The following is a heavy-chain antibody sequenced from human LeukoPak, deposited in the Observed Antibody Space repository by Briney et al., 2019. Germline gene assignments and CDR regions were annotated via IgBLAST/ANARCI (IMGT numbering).Heavy chain of an antibody. J-gene: IGHJ4*02. D-gene: IGHD4-17*01. Sequence: SETLSLTCTVSGGSISSHFWTWIRQPAGKGLEWIGRIYTSGIANYNPSLKSRVTMSIDTSKNQFSLKLSSVTAADTAVYYCARADYGRPPDYWGQGTLVTVSS. CDR1: GGSISSHF. CDR2: IYTSGIA. CDR3: ARADYGRPPDY. V-gene: IGHV4-4*07.